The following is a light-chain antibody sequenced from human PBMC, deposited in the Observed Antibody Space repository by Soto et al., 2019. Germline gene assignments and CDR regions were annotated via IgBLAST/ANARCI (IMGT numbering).Light chain of an antibody. Sequence: DIQMTQSPSSLSASVGDRVTITCRASESIANYLNWYQQNPGKAPNLLIYAASTLQTGVPSRFSGSGSGTELTLTISSLQTEDFATYFCQQSYISPYTFGQGTKLDI. J-gene: IGKJ2*01. CDR2: AAS. CDR1: ESIANY. V-gene: IGKV1-39*01. CDR3: QQSYISPYT.